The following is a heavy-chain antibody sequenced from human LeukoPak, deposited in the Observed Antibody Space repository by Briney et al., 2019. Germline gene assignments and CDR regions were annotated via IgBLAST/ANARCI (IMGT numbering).Heavy chain of an antibody. CDR2: INPNSGGT. V-gene: IGHV1-2*04. CDR3: ARGNRYSSSWYLKRQSAIDI. D-gene: IGHD6-13*01. Sequence: ASVTVSCKASGYTFTGYYMHWVRQAPGQGLEWMGWINPNSGGTNYAQKFQGWVTMTRDTSISTAYMELSRLRSDDTAVYYCARGNRYSSSWYLKRQSAIDIWGQGTMVTVSS. J-gene: IGHJ3*02. CDR1: GYTFTGYY.